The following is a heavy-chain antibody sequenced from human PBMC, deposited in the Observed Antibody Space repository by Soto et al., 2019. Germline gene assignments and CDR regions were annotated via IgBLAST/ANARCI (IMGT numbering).Heavy chain of an antibody. CDR2: VYPGDSST. Sequence: PGESLKISCQGSGYNFANYWIAWVRQLPGKGLEWMGIVYPGDSSTKYSPSFQGQVTISADRSINTAYLQWSSLKASDTAIYYCARRDQHCNNVACKFDPWGQGTLVTVSS. CDR1: GYNFANYW. V-gene: IGHV5-51*01. CDR3: ARRDQHCNNVACKFDP. D-gene: IGHD2-8*01. J-gene: IGHJ5*02.